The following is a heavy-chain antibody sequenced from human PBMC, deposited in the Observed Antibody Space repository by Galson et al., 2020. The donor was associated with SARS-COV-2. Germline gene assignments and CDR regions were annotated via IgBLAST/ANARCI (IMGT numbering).Heavy chain of an antibody. CDR1: GYTLTSYD. V-gene: IGHV1-8*01. CDR3: ARGVTLVRGATRWFDP. Sequence: ASVKVSCKASGYTLTSYDIHWVRQATGQGLEWMGWMSPNTGNTGYAQKFQGRITMTRNTSLGTAYMELKSLRFEDTAVYYCARGVTLVRGATRWFDPLCQGTLVTVSS. J-gene: IGHJ5*02. D-gene: IGHD3-10*01. CDR2: MSPNTGNT.